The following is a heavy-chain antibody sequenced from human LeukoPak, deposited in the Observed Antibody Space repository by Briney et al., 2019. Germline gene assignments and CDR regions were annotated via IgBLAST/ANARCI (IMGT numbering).Heavy chain of an antibody. Sequence: GGSLRLSCAASGFTFSSYSMNWVRQAPGKGLEWVSYISSSSSTIYYADSVKGRFTISRDNAKNSLYLQMNSLRAEDTAVYYCARSVGGWSYYFDYWGQGTLVTVSS. CDR2: ISSSSSTI. J-gene: IGHJ4*02. CDR3: ARSVGGWSYYFDY. CDR1: GFTFSSYS. V-gene: IGHV3-48*04. D-gene: IGHD6-19*01.